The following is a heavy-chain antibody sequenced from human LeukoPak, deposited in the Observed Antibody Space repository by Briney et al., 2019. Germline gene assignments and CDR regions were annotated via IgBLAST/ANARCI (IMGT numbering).Heavy chain of an antibody. CDR1: GGTFSSYS. D-gene: IGHD2-2*02. Sequence: SVKVSCKASGGTFSSYSISWVRQAPGQRLEWVGGIIPIFGTANYAQKFQGRVTITADESTSTADMELSSLRSEDTAVYYCARGEDCSSTSCYTPPSRNWFDPWGQGTLVTVSS. J-gene: IGHJ5*02. CDR3: ARGEDCSSTSCYTPPSRNWFDP. V-gene: IGHV1-69*13. CDR2: IIPIFGTA.